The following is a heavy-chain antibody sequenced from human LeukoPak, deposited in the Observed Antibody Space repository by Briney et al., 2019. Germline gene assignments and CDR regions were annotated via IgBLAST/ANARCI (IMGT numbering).Heavy chain of an antibody. CDR1: RGPITSGAYY. V-gene: IGHV4-61*02. Sequence: SETLSLTCTVSRGPITSGAYYWSWIRQPAGKGLEWIGRVHTSGSTNYNPSLKSRVTMSVDTFKNQFSLKLSSVTAADTAVYYCAREEYYYGSGSYYWFDPWGQGTLVTVSS. J-gene: IGHJ5*02. CDR2: VHTSGST. CDR3: AREEYYYGSGSYYWFDP. D-gene: IGHD3-10*01.